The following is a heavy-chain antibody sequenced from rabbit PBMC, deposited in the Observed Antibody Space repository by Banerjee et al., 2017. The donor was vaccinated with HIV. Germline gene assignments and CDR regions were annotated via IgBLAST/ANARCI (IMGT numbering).Heavy chain of an antibody. CDR2: IYTGSGST. J-gene: IGHJ4*01. V-gene: IGHV1S40*01. CDR3: ARAYIGWDGYGHGVFNL. Sequence: QSLEESGGDLVKPGASQTLTCTASGFSLSSRYYMCWVRQAPGKGLELIACIYTGSGSTYYASWAKGRFTISKTSSTTVTLQMTSLTDADTATYFCARAYIGWDGYGHGVFNLWGPGTLVTVS. D-gene: IGHD6-1*01. CDR1: GFSLSSRYY.